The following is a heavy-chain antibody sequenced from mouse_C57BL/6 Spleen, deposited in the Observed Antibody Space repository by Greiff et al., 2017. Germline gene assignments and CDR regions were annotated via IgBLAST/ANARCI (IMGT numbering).Heavy chain of an antibody. J-gene: IGHJ2*01. Sequence: QVQLQPSGAELVRPGTSVKASCQASGYAFPNYLIEGVKQRPGQGLEWIGVINPGRGGTNYNEKFKGKATRTADKSSSTAYMQLSSLTSEDPAVYFCARRAAQAPYFDYWGQGTTLTVSS. CDR1: GYAFPNYL. D-gene: IGHD3-2*02. CDR3: ARRAAQAPYFDY. V-gene: IGHV1-54*01. CDR2: INPGRGGT.